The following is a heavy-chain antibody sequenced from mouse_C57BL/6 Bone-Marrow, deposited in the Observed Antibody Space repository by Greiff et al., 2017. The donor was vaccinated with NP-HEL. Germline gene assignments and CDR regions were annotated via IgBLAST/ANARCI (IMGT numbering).Heavy chain of an antibody. CDR2: IDPENGDT. J-gene: IGHJ4*01. V-gene: IGHV14-4*01. Sequence: DVQLQESGAELVRPGASVKLSCTASGFNIKDDYMHWVKQRPEQGLEWIGWIDPENGDTEYASKFQGKATITADTSSNTAYLQLSSLTSEDTAVYYCTFYDYDGMDYWGQGTSVTVSS. D-gene: IGHD2-4*01. CDR1: GFNIKDDY. CDR3: TFYDYDGMDY.